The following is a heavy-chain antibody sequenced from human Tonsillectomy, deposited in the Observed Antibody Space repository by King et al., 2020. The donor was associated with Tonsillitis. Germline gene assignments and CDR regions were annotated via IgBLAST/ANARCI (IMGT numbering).Heavy chain of an antibody. CDR3: ARNRATMIPYFFDY. CDR2: ISPYNGNT. D-gene: IGHD3-22*01. J-gene: IGHJ4*02. Sequence: VQLVQSGTEVKKPGASVKVSCKASGYTFITFGISWVRQAHGQGHEWMGWISPYNGNTNYAQTVQGRVTMTTDTSTSTAYMELRSLRSDDTAVYFCARNRATMIPYFFDYWGQGTLVTVSS. V-gene: IGHV1-18*01. CDR1: GYTFITFG.